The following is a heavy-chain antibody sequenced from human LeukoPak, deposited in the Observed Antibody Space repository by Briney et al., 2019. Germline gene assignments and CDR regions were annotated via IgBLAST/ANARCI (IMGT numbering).Heavy chain of an antibody. Sequence: ASVKVSCKASGYTFTRHYMNWVRQAPGQGLEWMGKINPSSGGTGYAQKFQGRVTMTRDTSTSTVYMELSSLRSEDTAVYYCASSQTGDAFDIWGQGTMVTVSS. J-gene: IGHJ3*02. V-gene: IGHV1-46*01. CDR2: INPSSGGT. CDR3: ASSQTGDAFDI. CDR1: GYTFTRHY.